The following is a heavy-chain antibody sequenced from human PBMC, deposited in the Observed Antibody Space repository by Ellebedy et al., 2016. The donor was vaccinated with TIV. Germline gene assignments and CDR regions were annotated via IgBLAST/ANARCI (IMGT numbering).Heavy chain of an antibody. V-gene: IGHV4-39*01. CDR1: AGSISRSSYY. CDR2: IYYSGST. D-gene: IGHD4-23*01. Sequence: MPSETLSLTCTVSAGSISRSSYYWGWIRQPPGEGLEWIGSIYYSGSTYYNPSLKSRVTISVDTSKNQFFLRLSSVTAADTAVYYCAKVGGYGGKGEIRYWGQGILVTVSS. J-gene: IGHJ4*02. CDR3: AKVGGYGGKGEIRY.